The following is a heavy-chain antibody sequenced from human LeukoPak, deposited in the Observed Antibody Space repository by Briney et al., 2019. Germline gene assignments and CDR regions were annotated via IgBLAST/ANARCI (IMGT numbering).Heavy chain of an antibody. D-gene: IGHD3-22*01. Sequence: GGSLRLSCVVSGFTFSSYSMNWVRQAPGKGLEWVSYISSSSDVIYYADSVRGRFTVPRDNAKNSLYLQVNSLRAEDTAVYYCARDSLLGIVSTTRYYGMDVWGQGTTVTVSS. CDR3: ARDSLLGIVSTTRYYGMDV. CDR2: ISSSSDVI. CDR1: GFTFSSYS. J-gene: IGHJ6*02. V-gene: IGHV3-48*04.